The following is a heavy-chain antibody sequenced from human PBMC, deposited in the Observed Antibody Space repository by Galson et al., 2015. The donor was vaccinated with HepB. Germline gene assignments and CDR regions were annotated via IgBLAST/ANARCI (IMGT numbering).Heavy chain of an antibody. CDR1: GGTFSSYA. CDR2: IIPILCIA. CDR3: ARVGEEYYYGSGAFDY. D-gene: IGHD3-10*01. J-gene: IGHJ4*02. Sequence: SVKVSCKASGGTFSSYAISWVRQAPGQGLEWMGRIIPILCIANYAQKFQGRVTITADKSTSTAYMELSSLRSEDTAVYYCARVGEEYYYGSGAFDYWGQGTLVTVSS. V-gene: IGHV1-69*04.